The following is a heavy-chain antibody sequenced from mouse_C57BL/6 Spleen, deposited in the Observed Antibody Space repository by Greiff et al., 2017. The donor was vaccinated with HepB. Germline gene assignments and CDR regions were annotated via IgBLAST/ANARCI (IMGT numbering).Heavy chain of an antibody. D-gene: IGHD2-4*01. V-gene: IGHV1-76*01. CDR1: GYTFTDYY. J-gene: IGHJ4*01. CDR3: ARGYDYDGHYYAMDY. CDR2: IYPGSGNT. Sequence: VQLQQSGAELVRPGASVKLSCKASGYTFTDYYINWVKQRPGQGLEWIARIYPGSGNTYYNEKFKGKATLTAEKSSSTAYMQLSSLTSEDSAVYFCARGYDYDGHYYAMDYWGQGTSVTVSS.